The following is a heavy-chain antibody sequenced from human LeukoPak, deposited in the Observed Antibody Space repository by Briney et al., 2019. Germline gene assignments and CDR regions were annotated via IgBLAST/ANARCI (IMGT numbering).Heavy chain of an antibody. D-gene: IGHD3-10*01. Sequence: SETLSLTCTVSDGSISSSSYYWGWIRQPPGKGLEWIGEINHSGSTNYNPSLESRVTISVDTSKNQFSLKLSSVTAADTAVYYCAKNEGRSTMVRVNWFDPWGQGTLVTVSS. J-gene: IGHJ5*02. CDR3: AKNEGRSTMVRVNWFDP. CDR1: DGSISSSSYY. V-gene: IGHV4-39*07. CDR2: INHSGST.